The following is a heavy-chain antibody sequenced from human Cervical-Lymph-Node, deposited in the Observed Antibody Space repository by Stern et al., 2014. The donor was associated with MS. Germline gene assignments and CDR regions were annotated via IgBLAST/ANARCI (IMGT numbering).Heavy chain of an antibody. Sequence: QLQLQESGPGLVKPSETLSLTCTVSGGSISSSSYYWGWIRQPPGKGLEWIGSIYYSGSTYYNPSLTSRVTISVDPSKNQFSLKLSSVTAADTAVYYCARQDSSSWSSYFDYWGQGTLVTVSS. V-gene: IGHV4-39*01. CDR3: ARQDSSSWSSYFDY. J-gene: IGHJ4*02. CDR1: GGSISSSSYY. CDR2: IYYSGST. D-gene: IGHD6-13*01.